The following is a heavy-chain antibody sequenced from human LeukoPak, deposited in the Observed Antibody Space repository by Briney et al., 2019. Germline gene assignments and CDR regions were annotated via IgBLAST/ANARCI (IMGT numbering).Heavy chain of an antibody. CDR2: VDHTGST. D-gene: IGHD1-1*01. CDR1: DDSITMYY. Sequence: SETLSLTCTVSDDSITMYYWTWIRQPPGKGLEWIGYVDHTGSTNFNPSLNGRVSISRDTSRNLFSLRLRSVTAADTAVYFCARGRVSSSTWYSTYYYYFYMDVWGKGTTVTVSS. V-gene: IGHV4-59*01. CDR3: ARGRVSSSTWYSTYYYYFYMDV. J-gene: IGHJ6*03.